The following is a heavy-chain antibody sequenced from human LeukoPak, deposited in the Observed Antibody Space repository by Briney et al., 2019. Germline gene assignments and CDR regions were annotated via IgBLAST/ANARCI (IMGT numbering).Heavy chain of an antibody. J-gene: IGHJ6*02. CDR3: ARVREYCSSTSCFLRAYYYYGMDV. CDR2: INPNSGGT. V-gene: IGHV1-2*02. D-gene: IGHD2-2*01. Sequence: ASVTVSCKASGYTFTCYYMHWVRQAPGQGLEWMGWINPNSGGTNYAQKFQGRVTMTRDTSISTAYMELSRLRSDDTAVYYCARVREYCSSTSCFLRAYYYYGMDVWGQGTTVTVSS. CDR1: GYTFTCYY.